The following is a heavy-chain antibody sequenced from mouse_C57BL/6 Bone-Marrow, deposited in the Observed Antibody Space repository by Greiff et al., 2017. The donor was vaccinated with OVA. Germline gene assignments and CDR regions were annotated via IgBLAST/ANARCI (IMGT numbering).Heavy chain of an antibody. J-gene: IGHJ2*01. CDR3: ARRLWDY. V-gene: IGHV5-6*02. Sequence: EVMLVESGGDLVKPGGSLKLSCAASGFTFSSYCMSWVRQTPDKRLEWVATISSGGSYTYYPDSVKGRFTISRDNAKNTPYLQMSSLKSEDTAMYYCARRLWDYWGQGTTLTVSS. CDR1: GFTFSSYC. CDR2: ISSGGSYT. D-gene: IGHD1-1*02.